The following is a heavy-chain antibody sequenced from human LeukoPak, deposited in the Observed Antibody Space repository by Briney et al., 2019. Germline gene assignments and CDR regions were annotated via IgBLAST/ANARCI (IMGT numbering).Heavy chain of an antibody. V-gene: IGHV1-69*06. CDR3: ARRITIFGVEPYYYMDV. D-gene: IGHD3-3*01. Sequence: SVKVSCKASGGTFSSYAISWVRQAPGQGLEWMGGIIPIFGTANYAQKFQGRVTITADKSTSTAYMELSGLRSEDTAVYYCARRITIFGVEPYYYMDVWGKGTTVTVSS. J-gene: IGHJ6*03. CDR2: IIPIFGTA. CDR1: GGTFSSYA.